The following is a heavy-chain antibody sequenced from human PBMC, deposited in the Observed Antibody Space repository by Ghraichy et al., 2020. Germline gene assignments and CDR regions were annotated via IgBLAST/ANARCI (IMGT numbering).Heavy chain of an antibody. CDR1: GFTFSSYW. Sequence: GGSLRLSCAASGFTFSSYWMSWVRQAPGKGLEWVANIKQDGSEKYYVDSVKGRFTISRDNAKNSLYLQMNSLRAEDTAVYYCARGASGGKMYYFDYWGQGTLVTVSS. J-gene: IGHJ4*02. CDR2: IKQDGSEK. D-gene: IGHD2-15*01. CDR3: ARGASGGKMYYFDY. V-gene: IGHV3-7*03.